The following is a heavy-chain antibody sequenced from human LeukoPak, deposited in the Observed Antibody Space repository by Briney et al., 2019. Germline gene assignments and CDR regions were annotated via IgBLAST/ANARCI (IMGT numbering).Heavy chain of an antibody. Sequence: PGGSLRLSGAASGFTFSGYAMSWVRQAPGKGLEWVSAISGSGDSTYYADSVKGRFTISRDNSKNTLYLQMNSLRAEDTAVYYCAKGWSGSSYLDYWGQGTLVTVSS. CDR2: ISGSGDST. D-gene: IGHD1-26*01. V-gene: IGHV3-23*01. CDR3: AKGWSGSSYLDY. CDR1: GFTFSGYA. J-gene: IGHJ4*02.